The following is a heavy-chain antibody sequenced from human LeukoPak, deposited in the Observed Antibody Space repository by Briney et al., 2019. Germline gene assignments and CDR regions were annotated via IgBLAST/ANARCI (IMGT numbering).Heavy chain of an antibody. J-gene: IGHJ4*02. CDR3: ARVSSSSGYYYGTGIDY. D-gene: IGHD3-22*01. CDR2: IIPIFGTA. V-gene: IGHV1-69*01. Sequence: SVKVSCKASGGTFSSYAISWVRQAPGQGLEWMGGIIPIFGTANYAQKFQGRVTITADESTSTAYMELSSLRSEDTAVYYCARVSSSSGYYYGTGIDYWGQGTLVTVSS. CDR1: GGTFSSYA.